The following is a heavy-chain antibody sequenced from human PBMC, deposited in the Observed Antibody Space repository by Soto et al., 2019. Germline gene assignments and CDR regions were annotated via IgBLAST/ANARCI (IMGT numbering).Heavy chain of an antibody. CDR1: GFTFSSYG. J-gene: IGHJ4*02. D-gene: IGHD6-19*01. CDR2: ISYDGSNK. CDR3: AARAVAGGLG. Sequence: QVQLVESGGGVVQPGRSLRLSCAASGFTFSSYGMHWVRQAPGKGLEWVAVISYDGSNKYYADSVKGRFTISRDNSKNTLYLQMNSLRAEDTAVYYCAARAVAGGLGWGLGTLVTVSS. V-gene: IGHV3-30*03.